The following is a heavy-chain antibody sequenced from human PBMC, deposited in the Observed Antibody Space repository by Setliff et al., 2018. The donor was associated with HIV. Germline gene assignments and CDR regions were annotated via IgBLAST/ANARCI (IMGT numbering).Heavy chain of an antibody. CDR2: INPRGTT. V-gene: IGHV4-34*01. CDR3: ARVPLDRDDFRGYYLLFDY. CDR1: GGSFSDYS. J-gene: IGHJ4*02. D-gene: IGHD3-22*01. Sequence: SETLSLTCAVYGGSFSDYSWSWIRQPPGKGLEWIGEINPRGTTNYNPSLKSRVTMSVDTSKSQFSLRLTSVTAADTAVYYCARVPLDRDDFRGYYLLFDYWGQGTLVTVSS.